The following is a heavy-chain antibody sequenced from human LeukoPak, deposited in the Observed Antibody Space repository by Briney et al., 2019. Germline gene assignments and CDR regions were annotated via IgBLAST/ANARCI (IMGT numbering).Heavy chain of an antibody. V-gene: IGHV4-34*01. CDR2: INHSGST. J-gene: IGHJ4*02. Sequence: PSETLSLTCAVYGGSFSGYYWSWIRQPPGKGLEWIEEINHSGSTNYNPSLKSRVTISVDTSKNQFSLKLSSVTAADTAVYYCARQGDYYDSSGYYYSFDYWGQGTLVTVSS. D-gene: IGHD3-22*01. CDR3: ARQGDYYDSSGYYYSFDY. CDR1: GGSFSGYY.